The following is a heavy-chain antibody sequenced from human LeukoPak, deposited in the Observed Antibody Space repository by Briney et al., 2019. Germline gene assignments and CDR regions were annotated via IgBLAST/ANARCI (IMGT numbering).Heavy chain of an antibody. V-gene: IGHV3-7*01. Sequence: QTGGSLRLSCAASGFTFSSYWMSWVRQAPGKGLEWVANIKQDGSEKYYVDSVKGRFTISRDNAKNSLYLKMNSLRAEDTAVYYCAELGITMIGGVWGKGTTVTISS. D-gene: IGHD3-10*02. CDR3: AELGITMIGGV. J-gene: IGHJ6*04. CDR2: IKQDGSEK. CDR1: GFTFSSYW.